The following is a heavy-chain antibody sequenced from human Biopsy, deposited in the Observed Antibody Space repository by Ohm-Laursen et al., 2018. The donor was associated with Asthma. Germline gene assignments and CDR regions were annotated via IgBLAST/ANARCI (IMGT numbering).Heavy chain of an antibody. Sequence: SSVKASCKSLGGTFNTYVIGWVRHAPGQGLEWMGGINSGFGTTTYPQKFQDRVTITADDSTSTVYMELSSLRSEDTAVYYCARKAGSCISRTCYSLDFWGQGTLVTVSS. D-gene: IGHD2-2*01. J-gene: IGHJ4*02. CDR2: INSGFGTT. CDR3: ARKAGSCISRTCYSLDF. V-gene: IGHV1-69*01. CDR1: GGTFNTYV.